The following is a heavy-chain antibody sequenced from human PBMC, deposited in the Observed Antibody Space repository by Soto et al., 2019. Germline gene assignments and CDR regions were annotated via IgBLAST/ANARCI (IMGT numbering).Heavy chain of an antibody. CDR3: ASRKRTSDAFDI. Sequence: ESLKISCKASVYGFTSYWIGSVRQMPGKGLEWMGIIYIDDSDTRYSPSFQGQVTISGDKSIKTVYLHWSSLKASDTAMYYCASRKRTSDAFDIWGQGTMVTVSS. J-gene: IGHJ3*02. V-gene: IGHV5-51*01. CDR1: VYGFTSYW. D-gene: IGHD1-1*01. CDR2: IYIDDSDT.